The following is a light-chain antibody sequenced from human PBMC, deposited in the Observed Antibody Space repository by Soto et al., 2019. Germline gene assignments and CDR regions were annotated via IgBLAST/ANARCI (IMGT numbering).Light chain of an antibody. CDR1: SSDVGAYNF. Sequence: QSALAQPPSASGSPGQSVTISCTGTSSDVGAYNFVSWYQQHPGKAPKLMIYEVSKRPSGVPDRSSGSKSGNTASLTVSGLQAEDEADYYCTSFADSNTYVFGTGTKVTVL. CDR3: TSFADSNTYV. J-gene: IGLJ1*01. CDR2: EVS. V-gene: IGLV2-8*01.